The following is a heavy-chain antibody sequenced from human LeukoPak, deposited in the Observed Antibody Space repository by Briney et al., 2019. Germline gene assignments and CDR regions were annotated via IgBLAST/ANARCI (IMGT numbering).Heavy chain of an antibody. V-gene: IGHV3-64*01. J-gene: IGHJ4*02. CDR1: GFTFSSYS. CDR3: ARGIRWASDY. D-gene: IGHD4-23*01. CDR2: ITSNGGTT. Sequence: GGSLRLSCAASGFTFSSYSMVWVRQAPGKGLEYVSGITSNGGTTYYGNSVKGGFTISRDNSKDTLYLQMGSLRTEDMAVYYCARGIRWASDYWGQGTPVTVAS.